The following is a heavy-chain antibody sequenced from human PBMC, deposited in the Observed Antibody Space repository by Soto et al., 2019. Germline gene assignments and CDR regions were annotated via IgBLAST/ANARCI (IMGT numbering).Heavy chain of an antibody. CDR2: ISGGGGST. V-gene: IGHV3-23*01. CDR3: EESSGYWYEMIFDY. Sequence: GGSLRLSCAASGFTFSSYAMSWVRQAPGKGLEWVAGISGGGGSTYYADSVKGRFTISRDNSKNTLYLQMNSLRAGDTAVYYCEESSGYWYEMIFDYWGQGTLVTVSS. J-gene: IGHJ4*02. D-gene: IGHD6-19*01. CDR1: GFTFSSYA.